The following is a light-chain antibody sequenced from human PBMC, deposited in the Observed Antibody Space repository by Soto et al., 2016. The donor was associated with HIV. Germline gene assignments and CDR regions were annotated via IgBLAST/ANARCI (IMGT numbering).Light chain of an antibody. CDR1: QHISDW. Sequence: DILMTQSPSSVSASVGDRVTITCRASQHISDWLAWYQQKPGKAPNLLIYKASNLQNGVPSRFSGSGSGTELTLSINSLQPDDFATYYCQQFGNKPYTFGQGTKLEIK. CDR2: KAS. V-gene: IGKV1-5*03. CDR3: QQFGNKPYT. J-gene: IGKJ2*01.